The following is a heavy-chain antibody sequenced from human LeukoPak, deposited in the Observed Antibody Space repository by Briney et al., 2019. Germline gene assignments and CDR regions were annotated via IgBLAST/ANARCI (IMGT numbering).Heavy chain of an antibody. CDR1: GYSFTSYW. J-gene: IGHJ4*02. Sequence: GESLKISCKGSGYSFTSYWIGWVRQMPGKGLEWMGIIYPGDSDTRYSPSFQGQVTISADKSISTAYLQWSSLKASDTAMYYCARLPIPYYDILTGSPSPGPGDYWGQGTLVTVSS. CDR3: ARLPIPYYDILTGSPSPGPGDY. D-gene: IGHD3-9*01. V-gene: IGHV5-51*01. CDR2: IYPGDSDT.